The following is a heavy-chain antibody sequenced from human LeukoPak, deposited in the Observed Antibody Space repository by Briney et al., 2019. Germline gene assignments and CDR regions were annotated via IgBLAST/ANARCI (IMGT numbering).Heavy chain of an antibody. CDR2: ISSSSSYI. V-gene: IGHV3-21*01. D-gene: IGHD6-13*01. CDR3: ARDRSIAAAGPLGY. Sequence: PGGSLRLSCAASGFTFSSYSMNWVRQAPGKGLEWVSSISSSSSYIYYADSVKGRFAISRDNAKNSLYLQMNSLRAEDTAVYYCARDRSIAAAGPLGYWGQGTLVTVSS. J-gene: IGHJ4*02. CDR1: GFTFSSYS.